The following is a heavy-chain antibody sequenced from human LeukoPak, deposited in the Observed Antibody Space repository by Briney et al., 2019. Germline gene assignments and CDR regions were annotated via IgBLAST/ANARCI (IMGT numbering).Heavy chain of an antibody. CDR1: GFTFSSDG. D-gene: IGHD4-17*01. Sequence: GPSLRLSCAATGFTFSSDGMHWVSQAPGKGLVWASRINSDGSSTTYVDSGKVRFTISRDKTKNTLNLDMHSLRAKDEACYTCARLPTTTVTTFYALDYWGQGTLVTVSS. J-gene: IGHJ4*02. CDR3: ARLPTTTVTTFYALDY. V-gene: IGHV3-74*01. CDR2: INSDGSST.